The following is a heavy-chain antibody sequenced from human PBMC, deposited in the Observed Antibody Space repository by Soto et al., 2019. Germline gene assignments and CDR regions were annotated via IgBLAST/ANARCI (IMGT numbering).Heavy chain of an antibody. Sequence: QVQLVESGGGVVQPGRSLRLSCAASGFTFSSYGMHWVRQAPGKGLEWVAVISYDGSNKYYADSVKGRFTISRDNSKNTMYLQMNSLRAEDTAVYYCAKCREVRGFPLTSFDYWGQGTLVTVSS. CDR3: AKCREVRGFPLTSFDY. CDR2: ISYDGSNK. J-gene: IGHJ4*02. D-gene: IGHD3-10*01. V-gene: IGHV3-30*18. CDR1: GFTFSSYG.